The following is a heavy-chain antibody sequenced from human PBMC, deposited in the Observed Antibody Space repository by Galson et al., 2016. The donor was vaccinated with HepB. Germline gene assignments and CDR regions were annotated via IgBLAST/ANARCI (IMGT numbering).Heavy chain of an antibody. V-gene: IGHV1-69*04. Sequence: SVKVSCKASAGTFTNYAITWVRQAPGQGLEWMGRIIPILATTRYAPNFQGRVTITADKATTTAFMELTGLTSEDTAVYYCAARGQQIPPTGLDPWGQGTLVTVSS. CDR1: AGTFTNYA. J-gene: IGHJ5*02. CDR2: IIPILATT. CDR3: AARGQQIPPTGLDP.